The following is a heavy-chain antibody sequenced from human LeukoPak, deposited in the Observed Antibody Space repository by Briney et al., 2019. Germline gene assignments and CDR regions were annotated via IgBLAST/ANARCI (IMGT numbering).Heavy chain of an antibody. CDR3: ATISSSWFLGYFDY. J-gene: IGHJ4*02. V-gene: IGHV3-23*01. D-gene: IGHD6-13*01. CDR1: GFTFSSYA. Sequence: GGSLRLSCAASGFTFSSYAMSWVRQAPGKGLEWVSAISGSGGSTYYADSVKGRFTISRDNSKNTLYLQMNSLRAEDTAVYYCATISSSWFLGYFDYWGQGILVTVSS. CDR2: ISGSGGST.